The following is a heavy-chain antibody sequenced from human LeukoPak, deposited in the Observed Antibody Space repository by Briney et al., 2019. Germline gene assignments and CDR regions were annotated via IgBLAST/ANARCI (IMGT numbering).Heavy chain of an antibody. D-gene: IGHD4-23*01. CDR2: ISYDGSYK. CDR3: ARGARKGDDYGGFFDY. V-gene: IGHV3-30*04. CDR1: GFTFSSYA. J-gene: IGHJ4*02. Sequence: GGSLRLSCAASGFTFSSYAIHWVRQAPGKGLDWVAVISYDGSYKDYADSVKGRFTISRDNSRNTVNLQMNGLRAEDTAVYYCARGARKGDDYGGFFDYWGQGTPVSVSS.